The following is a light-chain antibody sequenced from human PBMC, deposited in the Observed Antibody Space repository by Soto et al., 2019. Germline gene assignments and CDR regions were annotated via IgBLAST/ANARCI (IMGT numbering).Light chain of an antibody. V-gene: IGKV3-15*01. CDR3: QQYNNWPPIT. CDR2: GAS. Sequence: EIVMTQAPATLSVSPGERPTLSCRASQSVSSNLAWYQQKPAQAPRLXXYGASTRATGIPARFSGSGAGTEFTLPISSLQSEDFAVYYCQQYNNWPPITVGQGTGREI. J-gene: IGKJ5*01. CDR1: QSVSSN.